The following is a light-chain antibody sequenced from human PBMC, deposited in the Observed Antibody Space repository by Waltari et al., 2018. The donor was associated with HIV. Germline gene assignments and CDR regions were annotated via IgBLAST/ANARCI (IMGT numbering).Light chain of an antibody. V-gene: IGKV1-NL1*01. CDR1: QAISNS. J-gene: IGKJ4*01. Sequence: IQMTQSPSSLSASVGDRVTITFRASQAISNSLAWYQQKPGKAPKLLLYAASRLESGVPSRFSGSRSGTDYALTISSLQPEDFAVYYCQQYFSPPPLTFGGGTKVEIK. CDR3: QQYFSPPPLT. CDR2: AAS.